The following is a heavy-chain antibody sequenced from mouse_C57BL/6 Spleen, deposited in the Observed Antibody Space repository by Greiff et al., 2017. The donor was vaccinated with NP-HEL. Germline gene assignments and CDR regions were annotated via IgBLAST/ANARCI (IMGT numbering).Heavy chain of an antibody. J-gene: IGHJ2*01. Sequence: QVHVKQPGAELVKPGASVKLSCKASGYTFTSYWMQWVKQRPGQGLEWIGEIDPSDSYTNYNQKFKGKATLTVDTSSSTAYMQLSSLTSEDSAVYYCARWRLGYYYFDYWGQGTTLTVSS. CDR2: IDPSDSYT. CDR1: GYTFTSYW. D-gene: IGHD2-3*01. CDR3: ARWRLGYYYFDY. V-gene: IGHV1-50*01.